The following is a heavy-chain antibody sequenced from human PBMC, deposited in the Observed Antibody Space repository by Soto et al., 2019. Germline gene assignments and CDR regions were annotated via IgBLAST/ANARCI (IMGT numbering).Heavy chain of an antibody. CDR1: GFTFSSYA. CDR2: ISGSGGST. D-gene: IGHD3-9*01. CDR3: AKTPIAYILTGYQGYFDL. V-gene: IGHV3-23*01. Sequence: EVQLLESGGGLVQPGGSLRLSCAASGFTFSSYAMNWVRQAPGKGLEWVSAISGSGGSTYYADSVKGRFTISRDYAKNTLYLQLNSLRDEDTAVYYCAKTPIAYILTGYQGYFDLWGRGTLVTVSS. J-gene: IGHJ2*01.